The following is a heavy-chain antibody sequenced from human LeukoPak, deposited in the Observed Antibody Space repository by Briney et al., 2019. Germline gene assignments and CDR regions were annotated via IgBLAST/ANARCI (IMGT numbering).Heavy chain of an antibody. CDR2: INHGGSA. CDR1: GGSFSGYY. V-gene: IGHV4-34*01. Sequence: SETLSLTCAVYGGSFSGYYWSWIRQPPGKGLEWIGEINHGGSANYNPSLKSRVTISVDTSKNQFSLKLSSVTAADTAVYYCARVLHGYYFYWGQGTLVTGSS. CDR3: ARVLHGYYFY. J-gene: IGHJ4*02. D-gene: IGHD3-22*01.